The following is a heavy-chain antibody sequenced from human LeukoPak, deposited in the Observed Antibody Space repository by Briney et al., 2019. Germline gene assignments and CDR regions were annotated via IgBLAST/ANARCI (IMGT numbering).Heavy chain of an antibody. CDR1: GYSFTSYW. D-gene: IGHD1-26*01. CDR3: ARGGGSYTY. J-gene: IGHJ4*02. Sequence: GESLKISCKGSGYSFTSYWISWVRQMPGKGLEWMGRIDPSDSYTNYSPSFQGHVTISADKSISTAYLRWGSLKGSASAMYYCARGGGSYTYWGQGTLVTVSS. V-gene: IGHV5-10-1*01. CDR2: IDPSDSYT.